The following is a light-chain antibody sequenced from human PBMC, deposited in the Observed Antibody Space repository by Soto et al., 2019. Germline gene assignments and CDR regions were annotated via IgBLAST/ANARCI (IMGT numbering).Light chain of an antibody. CDR3: QQYHNWPPYT. CDR1: QSVMNS. V-gene: IGKV3-15*01. Sequence: VMTQSPAILSVSPGGRVTLSCRASQSVMNSLAWYQQRPGQAPRLLIHGASTRATGIPARFSGSGSGTEFPLTISSLQSEDFAVYYCQQYHNWPPYTFGKGTKLEI. CDR2: GAS. J-gene: IGKJ2*01.